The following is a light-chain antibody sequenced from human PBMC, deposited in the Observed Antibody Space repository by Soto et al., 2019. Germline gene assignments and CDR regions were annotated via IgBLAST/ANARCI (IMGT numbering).Light chain of an antibody. V-gene: IGKV1-5*01. Sequence: DIKMTHSPSTLSASLLARVTIXFMASQSISSWLAWYQQKPGKAPKLLIYDASSLESGVPSRFSGSGSGTDFTLTISSLHPDDFATYYCQQYNSYSPTFGQGTKVDIK. CDR2: DAS. J-gene: IGKJ1*01. CDR1: QSISSW. CDR3: QQYNSYSPT.